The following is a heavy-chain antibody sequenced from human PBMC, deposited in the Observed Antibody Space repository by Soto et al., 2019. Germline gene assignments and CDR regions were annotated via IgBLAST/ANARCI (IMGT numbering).Heavy chain of an antibody. CDR1: GFTFSSYG. D-gene: IGHD2-21*01. CDR2: ISYDGSNK. J-gene: IGHJ6*02. Sequence: PGGSLRLSXAASGFTFSSYGMHWVRQAPGKGLEWVAVISYDGSNKYYADSVKGRFTISRDNSKNTLYLQMNSLRAEDTAVYYCAKGQLWWLVGYYYYGMDVWGQGTTVTVSS. V-gene: IGHV3-30*18. CDR3: AKGQLWWLVGYYYYGMDV.